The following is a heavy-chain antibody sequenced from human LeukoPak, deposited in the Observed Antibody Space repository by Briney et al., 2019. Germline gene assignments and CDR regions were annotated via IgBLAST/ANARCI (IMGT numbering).Heavy chain of an antibody. CDR2: ISGSGGST. V-gene: IGHV3-23*01. D-gene: IGHD3-9*01. Sequence: GGTLRLSCAASGFTFSSYGMSWVRQAPGKGLEWVSAISGSGGSTYYADSVKGRFTISRDNSKNTLYLQMSSLRAEDTAVYYCAKDKYEYDTDAFDIWGQGTMVTVSS. CDR3: AKDKYEYDTDAFDI. CDR1: GFTFSSYG. J-gene: IGHJ3*02.